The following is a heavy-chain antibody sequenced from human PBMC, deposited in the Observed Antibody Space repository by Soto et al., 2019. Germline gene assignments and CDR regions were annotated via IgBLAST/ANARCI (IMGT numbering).Heavy chain of an antibody. CDR2: MNPNSGNT. CDR1: GYTFTSYD. V-gene: IGHV1-8*01. CDR3: ATNNRASYHFDY. D-gene: IGHD3-16*02. Sequence: QVQLVQSGAEVKKPGASVKVSCTASGYTFTSYDINWVRQATGQGLEWMGWMNPNSGNTGYAQKFQGRVTMTRNTSISTAYMELSSLRSEDTAVYYCATNNRASYHFDYWGQGTLVTVSS. J-gene: IGHJ4*02.